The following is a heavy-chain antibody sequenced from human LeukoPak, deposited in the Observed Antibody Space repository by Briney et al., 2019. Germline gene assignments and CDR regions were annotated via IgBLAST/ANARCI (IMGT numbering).Heavy chain of an antibody. Sequence: GGFLRLSCAASGFTFSNAYMSWVRQAPGKGLEWVGRVKTKTDGGTTDYAAPVKGRVTISRDDSENSVYLQINSLKTDDTAVYYCTYYGSGAIRFWGQGTLVTVSS. CDR2: VKTKTDGGTT. J-gene: IGHJ4*02. D-gene: IGHD3-10*01. V-gene: IGHV3-15*01. CDR1: GFTFSNAY. CDR3: TYYGSGAIRF.